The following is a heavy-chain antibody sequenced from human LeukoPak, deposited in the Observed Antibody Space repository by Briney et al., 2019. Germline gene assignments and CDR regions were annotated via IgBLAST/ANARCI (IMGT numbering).Heavy chain of an antibody. CDR2: IYSGGST. J-gene: IGHJ3*02. D-gene: IGHD3-16*01. Sequence: PGGSLRLSCAASGFTVSSNYMSWVRQAPGKGLEWVSVIYSGGSTYYADSVKGRFTISRDNSKNTLYLQMNSLRAEDTAVYYCARGSWVKAFDIWGQGTMVTVSS. CDR1: GFTVSSNY. CDR3: ARGSWVKAFDI. V-gene: IGHV3-66*01.